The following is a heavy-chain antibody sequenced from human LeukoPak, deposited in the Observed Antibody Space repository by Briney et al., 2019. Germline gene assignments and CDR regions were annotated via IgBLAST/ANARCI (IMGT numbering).Heavy chain of an antibody. CDR3: ARGPGWFGGDFDY. CDR1: GGSISSSSYY. J-gene: IGHJ4*02. D-gene: IGHD3-10*01. Sequence: SETLSLTCTVSGGSISSSSYYWGWIRQPPGKGLEWIGSIYTSGSTNYNPSLKSRVTMSVDTSKNQFSLKLSSVTAADTAVYYCARGPGWFGGDFDYWGQGTLVTVSS. V-gene: IGHV4-39*07. CDR2: IYTSGST.